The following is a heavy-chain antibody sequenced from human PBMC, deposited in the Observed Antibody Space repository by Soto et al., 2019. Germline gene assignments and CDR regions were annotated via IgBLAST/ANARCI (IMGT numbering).Heavy chain of an antibody. V-gene: IGHV1-46*01. CDR1: GYTFTSYY. CDR2: INPSGGST. D-gene: IGHD3-3*01. Sequence: ASVKVSCKASGYTFTSYYMHWLRQAPGQGLEWMGRINPSGGSTSYAQKFQGRVTMTRDTSTSTVYMELSSLRSEDTAVYYCARVSPRVVSFDYWGQGTLVTVSS. J-gene: IGHJ4*02. CDR3: ARVSPRVVSFDY.